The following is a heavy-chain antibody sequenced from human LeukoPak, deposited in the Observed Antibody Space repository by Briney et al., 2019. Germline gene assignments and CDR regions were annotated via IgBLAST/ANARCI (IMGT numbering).Heavy chain of an antibody. CDR2: IWYDGSNK. CDR1: GFTFSSYG. D-gene: IGHD3-22*01. V-gene: IGHV3-33*01. CDR3: ARARGYYDSSALGDY. J-gene: IGHJ4*02. Sequence: GGSLRLSCAASGFTFSSYGMHWVRQAPGKGLEWVAVIWYDGSNKYYADSVKGRFTISRDNSKSTLYLQMNSLRAEDTAVYYCARARGYYDSSALGDYWGQGTLVTVSS.